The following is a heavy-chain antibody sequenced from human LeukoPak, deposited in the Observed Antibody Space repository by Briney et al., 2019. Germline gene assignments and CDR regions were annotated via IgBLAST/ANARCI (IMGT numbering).Heavy chain of an antibody. D-gene: IGHD6-13*01. V-gene: IGHV4-34*01. Sequence: SETLSLTCAVYGGSFSGYYWSWIRQPPGKGLEWIGEINHSGSTNYNPSLKSRVTISVDTSKNQFSLKLSSVTAADTAVYYCARCSRLYYYYYMDVWGKGTTVTVSS. CDR2: INHSGST. CDR3: ARCSRLYYYYYMDV. CDR1: GGSFSGYY. J-gene: IGHJ6*03.